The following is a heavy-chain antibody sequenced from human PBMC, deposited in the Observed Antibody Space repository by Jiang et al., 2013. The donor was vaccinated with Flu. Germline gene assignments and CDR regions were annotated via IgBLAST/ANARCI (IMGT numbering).Heavy chain of an antibody. CDR3: MTERNPSEGVIAAPIDS. J-gene: IGHJ4*02. CDR1: GLTLTDAW. D-gene: IGHD2-15*01. Sequence: QLVESGGALVKPGGSLRLSCAASGLTLTDAWMSWVRQAPGKGLEWVGLIKSYTDGGTTDYAAPVKGRFIISTDDSENTLYLQMNSLTTEDTALYYCMTERNPSEGVIAAPIDSWGQGTLVTVSS. CDR2: IKSYTDGGTT. V-gene: IGHV3-15*02.